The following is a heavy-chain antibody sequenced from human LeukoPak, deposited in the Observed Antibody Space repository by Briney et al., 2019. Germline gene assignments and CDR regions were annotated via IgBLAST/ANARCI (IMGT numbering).Heavy chain of an antibody. V-gene: IGHV5-51*01. Sequence: GESLKISCKGSGYIFSSYWVGWIRQLPGKGLEWMGIIYPSDSDIRYGPSFQGQVTISADKSNTAYLQWSSLKASDTAIYYCARGTILTGYYFDYWGQGTQVTVSS. CDR2: IYPSDSDI. D-gene: IGHD3-9*01. CDR3: ARGTILTGYYFDY. CDR1: GYIFSSYW. J-gene: IGHJ4*02.